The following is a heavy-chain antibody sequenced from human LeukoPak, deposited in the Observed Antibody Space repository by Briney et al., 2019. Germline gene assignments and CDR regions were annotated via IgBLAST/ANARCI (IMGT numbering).Heavy chain of an antibody. CDR3: ARNRDWAFDY. D-gene: IGHD2-21*02. V-gene: IGHV3-7*02. CDR2: IKQDGSEK. J-gene: IGHJ4*02. CDR1: GFTFSSYW. Sequence: GGSLRLSCAASGFTFSSYWMSWVRQAPGKGLEWVANIKQDGSEKYHVDSVKGRFTFSRDKAKNSLYLQMNSLRVEDTAVYYCARNRDWAFDYWGEGSLVTVSS.